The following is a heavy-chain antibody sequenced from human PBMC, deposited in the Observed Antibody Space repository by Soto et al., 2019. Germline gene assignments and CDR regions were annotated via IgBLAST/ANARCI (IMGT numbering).Heavy chain of an antibody. CDR3: AYLPCSGGSCYWFSFSGMDV. J-gene: IGHJ6*02. CDR1: GFSLSTSGVG. D-gene: IGHD2-15*01. CDR2: IYWDDDK. Sequence: QITLKESGPTLVKPTQTLTLTCTFSGFSLSTSGVGVAWIRQPPGKALEWLALIYWDDDKRYRPSLESRLTIAKHTSKNQVVLTRTNLDSVDTATYYFAYLPCSGGSCYWFSFSGMDVWGQGTTVTVSS. V-gene: IGHV2-5*02.